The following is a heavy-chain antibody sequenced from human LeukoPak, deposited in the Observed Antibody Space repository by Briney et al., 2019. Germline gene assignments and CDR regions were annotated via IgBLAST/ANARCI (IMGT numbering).Heavy chain of an antibody. CDR3: ARDLGGSVWNHEVYNWFDP. J-gene: IGHJ5*02. CDR2: IIPIFGTA. CDR1: GGTFSSYA. Sequence: SVKVSCKASGGTFSSYAISWVRQAPGQGLEWMGGIIPIFGTANYAQKFQGRVTITTDESTSTAYMELSSLRSEDTAVYYCARDLGGSVWNHEVYNWFDPWGQGTLVTVSS. D-gene: IGHD1-14*01. V-gene: IGHV1-69*05.